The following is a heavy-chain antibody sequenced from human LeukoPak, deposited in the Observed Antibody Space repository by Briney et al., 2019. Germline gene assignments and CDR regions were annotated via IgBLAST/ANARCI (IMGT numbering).Heavy chain of an antibody. D-gene: IGHD6-19*01. V-gene: IGHV3-74*01. CDR2: INSDGSST. J-gene: IGHJ4*02. CDR1: GFTFSIYW. Sequence: PGGSLRLSCAASGFTFSIYWMHRVRQAPGKGLVWVSRINSDGSSTSYADSVKGRFTISRDNAKNTLYLQMNSLRAEDTAVYYCARVFAVAPPGCWGQGTLVTVSS. CDR3: ARVFAVAPPGC.